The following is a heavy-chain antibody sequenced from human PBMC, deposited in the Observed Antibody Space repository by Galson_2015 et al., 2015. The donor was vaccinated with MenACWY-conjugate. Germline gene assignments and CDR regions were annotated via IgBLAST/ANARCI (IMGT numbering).Heavy chain of an antibody. Sequence: SLRLSCAASGFTFSSYRMNWVRQAPGKGLEWVSYISSSSSTIYYADSVKGRFTISRDNAKNSLYLQMNSLRAEDTAVYYCARGRRGYSYGPNDYWGQGTLVTVSS. V-gene: IGHV3-48*04. CDR2: ISSSSSTI. J-gene: IGHJ4*02. D-gene: IGHD5-18*01. CDR3: ARGRRGYSYGPNDY. CDR1: GFTFSSYR.